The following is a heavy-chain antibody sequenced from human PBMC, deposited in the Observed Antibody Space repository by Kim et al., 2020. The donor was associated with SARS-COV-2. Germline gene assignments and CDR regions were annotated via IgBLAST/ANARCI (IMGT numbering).Heavy chain of an antibody. CDR3: ARDTGITILFRVAAFFV. Sequence: ASVKVSCKSSGYTFTSYAMSWVRQAPGQGLEWMGWISTYNGNTKYAQDFPGRVVITIDTSTSTAYLELSSLRADDTAVYYCARDTGITILFRVAAFFV. CDR1: GYTFTSYA. D-gene: IGHD3-3*01. J-gene: IGHJ3*01. V-gene: IGHV1-18*01. CDR2: ISTYNGNT.